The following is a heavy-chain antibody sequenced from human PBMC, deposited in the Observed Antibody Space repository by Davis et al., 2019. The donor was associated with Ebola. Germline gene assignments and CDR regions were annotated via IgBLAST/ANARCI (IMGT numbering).Heavy chain of an antibody. CDR3: ARDIRTYSSSWCGDY. D-gene: IGHD6-13*01. V-gene: IGHV1-18*01. Sequence: ASVKVSCKASGYTFTSYAMHWVRQAPGQRLEWMGWISAYNGNTNYAQKLQGRVTMTTDTSTSTAYMELRSLRSDDTAVYYCARDIRTYSSSWCGDYWGQGTLVTVSS. J-gene: IGHJ4*02. CDR2: ISAYNGNT. CDR1: GYTFTSYA.